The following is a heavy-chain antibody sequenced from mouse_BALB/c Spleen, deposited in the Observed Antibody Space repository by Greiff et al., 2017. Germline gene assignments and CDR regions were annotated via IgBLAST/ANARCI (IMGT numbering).Heavy chain of an antibody. D-gene: IGHD2-1*01. Sequence: EVKLMESGGDLVKPGGSLKLSCAASGFTFSSYGMSWVRQTPDKRLEWVATISSGGSYTYYPDSVKGRFTISRDNAKNTLYLQMSSLKSEDTAMYYCAREGDYGNYERYYFDYWGQGTTLTVSS. V-gene: IGHV5-6*01. CDR2: ISSGGSYT. CDR1: GFTFSSYG. CDR3: AREGDYGNYERYYFDY. J-gene: IGHJ2*01.